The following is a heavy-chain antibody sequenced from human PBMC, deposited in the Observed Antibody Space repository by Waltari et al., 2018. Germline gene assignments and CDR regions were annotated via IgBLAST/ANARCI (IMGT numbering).Heavy chain of an antibody. CDR2: ISSGSSTI. CDR3: ARTLVGAKSFDC. D-gene: IGHD1-26*01. CDR1: GFTFSSCS. Sequence: EVQLVESGGGLVQPGGSLRLSCAASGFTFSSCSMNWVRQAPGKGLEWVSYISSGSSTIYYADSVTGRFTISRDNAKNSLYLQMNSLRDEDTAVYYCARTLVGAKSFDCWGQGTLVTVSS. J-gene: IGHJ4*02. V-gene: IGHV3-48*02.